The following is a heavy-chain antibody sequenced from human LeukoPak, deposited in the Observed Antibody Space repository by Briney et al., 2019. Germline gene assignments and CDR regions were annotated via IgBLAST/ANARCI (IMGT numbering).Heavy chain of an antibody. J-gene: IGHJ4*02. D-gene: IGHD6-19*01. CDR3: TRALTTDRGWYTFEF. CDR1: GFTFSYHH. V-gene: IGHV3-72*01. CDR2: ARNKPNSCST. Sequence: PGGSLRLSCEGSGFTFSYHHMDWVRHAPGMGLEWVGRGPARNKPNSCSTQYATSVRGRFTISRDDSKNSLYLQISSLTTEDTAMYYCTRALTTDRGWYTFEFWGQGVLVTVSS.